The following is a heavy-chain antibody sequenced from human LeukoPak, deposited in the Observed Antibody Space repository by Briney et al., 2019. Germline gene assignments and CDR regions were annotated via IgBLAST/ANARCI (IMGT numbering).Heavy chain of an antibody. D-gene: IGHD5-18*01. CDR1: GYTFTGYY. CDR2: INPNSGGT. CDR3: ARVSPGTAMADY. Sequence: ASVKVSCKASGYTFTGYYMHWVRQAPGQGLEWMGWINPNSGGTNYAQKFQGRVTMTRDTSISTAYMELSRLRSDDTAVYYCARVSPGTAMADYWGQGTLVTVSS. J-gene: IGHJ4*02. V-gene: IGHV1-2*02.